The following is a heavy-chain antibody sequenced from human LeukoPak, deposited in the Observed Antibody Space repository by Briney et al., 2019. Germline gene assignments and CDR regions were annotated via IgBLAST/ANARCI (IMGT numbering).Heavy chain of an antibody. CDR2: INPNSGGT. J-gene: IGHJ6*02. V-gene: IGHV1-2*06. CDR1: GYTFTGYY. CDR3: ARDRDYDFWSGYYILYYYYGMDV. Sequence: GASVKVSCKASGYTFTGYYTHWVRQAPGQGLEWMGRINPNSGGTNYAQKFQGRVTMTRDTSISTAYMELSRLRSDDTAVYYCARDRDYDFWSGYYILYYYYGMDVWGQGTTVTVSS. D-gene: IGHD3-3*01.